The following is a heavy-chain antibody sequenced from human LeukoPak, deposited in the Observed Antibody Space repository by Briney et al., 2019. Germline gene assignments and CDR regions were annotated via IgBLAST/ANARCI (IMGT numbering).Heavy chain of an antibody. CDR1: GLTFSTYW. CDR2: INSDGSTT. J-gene: IGHJ5*02. CDR3: ARDYYGSGENWFDP. V-gene: IGHV3-74*01. D-gene: IGHD3-10*01. Sequence: GGSLRLSCAASGLTFSTYWMHWVRQAPGKGLMWVSRINSDGSTTSYADSVKGRFTISRDNAKNTLYLQMNSLRGEDTAVYYCARDYYGSGENWFDPWGQGTLVTVSS.